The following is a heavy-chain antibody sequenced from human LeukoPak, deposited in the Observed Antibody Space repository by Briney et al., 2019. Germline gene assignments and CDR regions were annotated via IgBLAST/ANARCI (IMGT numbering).Heavy chain of an antibody. J-gene: IGHJ6*02. Sequence: GRSLRLSCAASGFTFSSYSMNWVRQAPGKGLEWVSYISSSSSTIYYADSVKGRFTISRDNAKNSLYLQMNSLRDEDTAVYYCARDPKTGTTVYYYYYYGMDVWGQGTTVTVSS. CDR1: GFTFSSYS. V-gene: IGHV3-48*02. D-gene: IGHD1-7*01. CDR3: ARDPKTGTTVYYYYYYGMDV. CDR2: ISSSSSTI.